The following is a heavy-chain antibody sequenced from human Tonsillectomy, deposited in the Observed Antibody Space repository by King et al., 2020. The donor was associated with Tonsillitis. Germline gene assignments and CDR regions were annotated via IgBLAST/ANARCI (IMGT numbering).Heavy chain of an antibody. CDR2: IYTSGST. CDR1: GGSISSYY. CDR3: ASTGYTSGWYSWDY. V-gene: IGHV4-4*07. Sequence: QLQESGPGLVKPSETRSLTCTVSGGSISSYYWSWIRQPAGKGLEWIGRIYTSGSTNYNPSLKSRVTMSVDTSKNQFSLKLSSVTAADTAVYYCASTGYTSGWYSWDYWGQGTLVTVSS. D-gene: IGHD6-19*01. J-gene: IGHJ4*02.